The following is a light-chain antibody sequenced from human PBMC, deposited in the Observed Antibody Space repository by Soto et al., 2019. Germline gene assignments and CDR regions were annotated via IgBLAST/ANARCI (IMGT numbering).Light chain of an antibody. CDR1: QSIAVW. V-gene: IGKV1-5*01. CDR2: DAS. J-gene: IGKJ5*01. Sequence: DIPMTQSPSTLSASAGDRVTITCRASQSIAVWLAWYQQRPGKAPKLLINDASSLESGVPSRFSGSGTGPEFTLTISSLQPYDCATYYCQQFQSFPITCGQGPRLDIE. CDR3: QQFQSFPIT.